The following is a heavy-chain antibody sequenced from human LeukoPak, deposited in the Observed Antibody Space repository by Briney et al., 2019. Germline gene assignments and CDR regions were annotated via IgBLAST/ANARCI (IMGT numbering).Heavy chain of an antibody. CDR2: IYHTGST. Sequence: SETLSLTCNVSGGSLSSHYWSWVRRSPEKGLEWIVQIYHTGSTHYNPSLRGRFAISVDTSNNKFFLNVKSVTAADTAVYYCAREGRWGMKYYFDFWGQGTLVIVSS. CDR3: AREGRWGMKYYFDF. CDR1: GGSLSSHY. V-gene: IGHV4-59*11. D-gene: IGHD4-23*01. J-gene: IGHJ4*02.